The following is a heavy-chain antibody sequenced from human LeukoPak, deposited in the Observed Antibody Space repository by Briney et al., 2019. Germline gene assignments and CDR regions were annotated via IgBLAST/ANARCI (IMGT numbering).Heavy chain of an antibody. CDR2: INHSGRT. J-gene: IGHJ4*02. CDR1: GFTFSGYA. CDR3: ARGVDYYGV. V-gene: IGHV4-34*01. D-gene: IGHD3-10*01. Sequence: PGGSLRLSCAVSGFTFSGYAMNWVRQPPGKGLEWIGEINHSGRTNYNPSLKSRVTISVDTSKKQFSLKLSSVTAADTAVYYCARGVDYYGVWGQGTLVTVSS.